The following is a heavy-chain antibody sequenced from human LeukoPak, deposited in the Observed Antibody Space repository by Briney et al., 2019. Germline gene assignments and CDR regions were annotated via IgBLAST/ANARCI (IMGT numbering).Heavy chain of an antibody. CDR2: IYYSGST. J-gene: IGHJ4*02. V-gene: IGHV4-31*03. CDR1: GGSISSGGYY. D-gene: IGHD3-22*01. CDR3: ARDRDSSGYFLDY. Sequence: PSQTLSLTCTVSGGSISSGGYYWSWIRQHPGKGLEWIGYIYYSGSTYYNPSLKSRVTISVDTSKNQFSLKLSSVTAADTAVYYCARDRDSSGYFLDYWGQGTLVTVSS.